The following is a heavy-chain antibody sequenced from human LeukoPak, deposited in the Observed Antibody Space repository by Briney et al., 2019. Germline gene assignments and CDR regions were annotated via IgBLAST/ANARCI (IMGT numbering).Heavy chain of an antibody. CDR1: GGSISSGDYY. CDR2: IYCSGST. V-gene: IGHV4-30-4*01. D-gene: IGHD3-3*01. J-gene: IGHJ2*01. CDR3: ARDWSRGVFKPWYFDL. Sequence: SETLSLTCTVSGGSISSGDYYWSWIRQPPGKGLEWIGYIYCSGSTYYNPSLKSRVTISVDTSKNQFSLKLSSVTAADTAVYYCARDWSRGVFKPWYFDLWGRGTLVTVSS.